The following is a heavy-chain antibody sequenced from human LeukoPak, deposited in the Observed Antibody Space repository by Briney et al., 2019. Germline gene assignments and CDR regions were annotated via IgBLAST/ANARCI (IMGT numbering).Heavy chain of an antibody. CDR2: IYYSGRT. CDR3: ASHYYDSSGYYVFDY. J-gene: IGHJ4*02. D-gene: IGHD3-22*01. CDR1: GGSFSGYY. V-gene: IGHV4-34*01. Sequence: SETLSLTCAVYGGSFSGYYWSWIRQPPGKGLECIGGIYYSGRTYYKPSLKSRVTISVDTSKNQFSLKLSSVTAADTAVYYCASHYYDSSGYYVFDYWGQGTLVTVSS.